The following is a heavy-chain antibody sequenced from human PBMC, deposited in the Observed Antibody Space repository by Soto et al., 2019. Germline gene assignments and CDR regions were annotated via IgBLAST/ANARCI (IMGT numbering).Heavy chain of an antibody. V-gene: IGHV1-18*01. J-gene: IGHJ3*02. D-gene: IGHD3-22*01. CDR3: ATSLGSSGYSDAFDI. Sequence: NYAQKLQGRVTMTTDTSTSTAYMELRSLRSDDTAVYYCATSLGSSGYSDAFDIWGQGTMVTVSS.